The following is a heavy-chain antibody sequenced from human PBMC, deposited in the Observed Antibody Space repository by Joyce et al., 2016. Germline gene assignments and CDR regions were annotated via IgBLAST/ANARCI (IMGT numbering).Heavy chain of an antibody. V-gene: IGHV3-30*18. CDR2: ISYDGIYK. J-gene: IGHJ4*02. CDR1: GLTLSNYG. D-gene: IGHD6-25*01. CDR3: AKILTATYSSGWFLDY. Sequence: QVQLVESGGGVVQPGRSLRLSCAASGLTLSNYGVHWVRQAPGKGVEWVAVISYDGIYKYYADSVKGRFTSSRDNSKNTVFLEMNSLRAEDTAVYYCAKILTATYSSGWFLDYWGQGTLVTVSS.